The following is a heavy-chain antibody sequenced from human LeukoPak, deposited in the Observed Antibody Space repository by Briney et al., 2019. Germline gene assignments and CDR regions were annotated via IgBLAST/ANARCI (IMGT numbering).Heavy chain of an antibody. CDR2: IYYSGST. CDR3: ARYSSGWYSAFDI. V-gene: IGHV4-39*01. D-gene: IGHD6-19*01. Sequence: PSETLSLTCTVSGGSISSSSYYWGWIRQPPGKGLEWIGSIYYSGSTYYNPSLKSRVTISVDTSKNQFSLKLSSVTAADTAVYYCARYSSGWYSAFDIWGQGTMVTVSS. CDR1: GGSISSSSYY. J-gene: IGHJ3*02.